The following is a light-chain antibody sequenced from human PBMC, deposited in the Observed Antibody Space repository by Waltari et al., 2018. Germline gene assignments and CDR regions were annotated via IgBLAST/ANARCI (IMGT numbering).Light chain of an antibody. CDR3: QSYDNTNYVV. CDR2: KDN. V-gene: IGLV6-57*03. Sequence: FVLSQPHSVSESPGKTVTISCTRSSGTFAANYVHWYQRRPGSVPTIVIYKDNERPSGGPDRFSGSADRYSGSASLTISGLRAEDEADYCGQSYDNTNYVVFGGWTKLTVL. CDR1: SGTFAANY. J-gene: IGLJ2*01.